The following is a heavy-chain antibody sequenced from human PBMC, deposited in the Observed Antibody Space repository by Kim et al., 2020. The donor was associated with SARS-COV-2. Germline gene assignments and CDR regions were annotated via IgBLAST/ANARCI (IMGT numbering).Heavy chain of an antibody. CDR2: ISAYNGNT. Sequence: ASVKVSCKASGYTFTSYGISWVRQAPGQGLEWMGWISAYNGNTNYAQKLQGRVTMTTDKSTSTAYMELRSLRSDDTAVYYCAIDHYDSSGPEPAHWGQGTLVTVSS. J-gene: IGHJ4*02. V-gene: IGHV1-18*01. D-gene: IGHD3-22*01. CDR3: AIDHYDSSGPEPAH. CDR1: GYTFTSYG.